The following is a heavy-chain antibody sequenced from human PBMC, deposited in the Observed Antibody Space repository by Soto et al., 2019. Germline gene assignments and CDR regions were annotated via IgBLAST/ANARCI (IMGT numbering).Heavy chain of an antibody. CDR2: IWYDGSNK. CDR1: GFTFSSYG. J-gene: IGHJ6*02. D-gene: IGHD4-4*01. Sequence: PGGSLRLSCAASGFTFSSYGMHWVRQAPGKGLERVAVIWYDGSNKYYADSVKGRFTISRDNSKNTLYLQMDSLRAEDTAVYYCARGKPYSNYYYYYGMDVWGQGTTVTVSS. V-gene: IGHV3-33*01. CDR3: ARGKPYSNYYYYYGMDV.